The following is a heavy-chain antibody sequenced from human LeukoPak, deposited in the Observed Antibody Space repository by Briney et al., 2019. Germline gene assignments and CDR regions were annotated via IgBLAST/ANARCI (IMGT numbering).Heavy chain of an antibody. D-gene: IGHD1-26*01. J-gene: IGHJ4*02. CDR1: GFTFSSQG. CDR2: ISGSGGSI. Sequence: GGSLRLSCAASGFTFSSQGMSWVRQAPGKGLEWLSAISGSGGSIYYADSVKGRFTISRDNSKSTLYLQMDNLRVEDTALYYCAKEAWVYSGSVSDWGQGTLVTVSS. CDR3: AKEAWVYSGSVSD. V-gene: IGHV3-23*01.